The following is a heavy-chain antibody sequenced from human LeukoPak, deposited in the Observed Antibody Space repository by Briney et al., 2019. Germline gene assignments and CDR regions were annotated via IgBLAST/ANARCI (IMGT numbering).Heavy chain of an antibody. CDR1: GFTFSSYA. CDR2: ISGTSGRT. V-gene: IGHV3-23*01. D-gene: IGHD3-3*01. Sequence: QAGGSLRLSCAASGFTFSSYAMSWVRQAPGKGLEWVSAISGTSGRTYYADSVKGRFTISRDNSKNTLYLQMNSLRAEDTAVYYCAKAVDYDFWSGLPYFDYWGQGTLVTVSS. CDR3: AKAVDYDFWSGLPYFDY. J-gene: IGHJ4*02.